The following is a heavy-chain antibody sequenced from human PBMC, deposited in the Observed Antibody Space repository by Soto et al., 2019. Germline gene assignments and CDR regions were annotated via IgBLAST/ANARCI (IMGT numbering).Heavy chain of an antibody. CDR3: ARLRRDWGDAFDL. CDR1: GGSFGSSA. J-gene: IGHJ3*01. CDR2: IIPVFDKA. V-gene: IGHV1-69*13. D-gene: IGHD3-16*01. Sequence: SVKVSCKASGGSFGSSAISWVRQAPAQGLEWMGEIIPVFDKANYAQNFQGRLTITADEPTGTVFMQLSSLRSEDTAVYFCARLRRDWGDAFDLWGRGTLVTVSS.